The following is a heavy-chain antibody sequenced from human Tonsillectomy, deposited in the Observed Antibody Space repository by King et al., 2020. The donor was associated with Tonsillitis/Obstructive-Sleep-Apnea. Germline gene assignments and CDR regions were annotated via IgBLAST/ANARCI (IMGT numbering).Heavy chain of an antibody. CDR3: ARDSPFTMTIFGVVRDYYYMDV. Sequence: VQLQESGPGLVKPSQTLSLTCTVSGGSISSGNYYWSWIRQLPGKGLEWIGYIYYSGYTHYNPSLKSRVNISLDTSKNQFSLRLSSVTAADTAVYYCARDSPFTMTIFGVVRDYYYMDVWGKGATVAVSS. CDR1: GGSISSGNYY. J-gene: IGHJ6*03. V-gene: IGHV4-31*03. CDR2: IYYSGYT. D-gene: IGHD3-3*01.